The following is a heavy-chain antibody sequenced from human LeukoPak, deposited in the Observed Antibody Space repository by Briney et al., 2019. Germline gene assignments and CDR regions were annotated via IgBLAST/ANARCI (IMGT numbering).Heavy chain of an antibody. CDR2: IKQDGSEK. D-gene: IGHD6-19*01. V-gene: IGHV3-7*03. CDR1: GFTFSSYW. Sequence: PGGSLRLSCAASGFTFSSYWMSWVRQAPGKGLEWVANIKQDGSEKYYVDSVKGRFTISRDNSKNTLYLQMNSLRAEDTAVYYCAKDWQWLVPDYWGQGTLVTVSS. J-gene: IGHJ4*02. CDR3: AKDWQWLVPDY.